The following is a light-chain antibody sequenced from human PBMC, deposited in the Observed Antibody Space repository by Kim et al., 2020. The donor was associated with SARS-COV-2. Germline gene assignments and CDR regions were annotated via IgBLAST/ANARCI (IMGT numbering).Light chain of an antibody. Sequence: ASVGDRVTITGRASQGISNYLAWYQQKPGKVPKLLIYGASTLESGVPSRFSGSGSGTDFTLTISSLQPEDVAAYYCQKYNSVPFTFGPGTKVDIK. CDR2: GAS. V-gene: IGKV1-27*01. J-gene: IGKJ3*01. CDR1: QGISNY. CDR3: QKYNSVPFT.